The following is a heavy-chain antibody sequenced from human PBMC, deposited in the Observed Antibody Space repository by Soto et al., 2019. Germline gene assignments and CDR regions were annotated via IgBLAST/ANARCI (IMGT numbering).Heavy chain of an antibody. Sequence: VASVKVSCKASGYTFTSYGSSWVRQAPGQGLEWMGWISAYNGNTNYAQKLQGRVTMTTDTSTSTAYMELRSLRSDDTAVYYCARTDTAVDRYYYGMDVWGQGTTVTVSS. CDR1: GYTFTSYG. V-gene: IGHV1-18*01. CDR2: ISAYNGNT. D-gene: IGHD5-18*01. J-gene: IGHJ6*02. CDR3: ARTDTAVDRYYYGMDV.